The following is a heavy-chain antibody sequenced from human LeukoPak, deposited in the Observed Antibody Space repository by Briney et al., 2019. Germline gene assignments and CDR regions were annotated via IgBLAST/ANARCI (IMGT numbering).Heavy chain of an antibody. Sequence: GGSLRLSCAASGFTFSSYWWDRVRQAPGQGLVWVSRLNSDGSSTSYADSVKGRFTISRDNAKNTLYLQMNSLRAEDTAVYYCARVRGQVITQPFDYWGQGTLVTVSS. V-gene: IGHV3-74*01. CDR3: ARVRGQVITQPFDY. D-gene: IGHD3-22*01. CDR2: LNSDGSST. J-gene: IGHJ4*02. CDR1: GFTFSSYW.